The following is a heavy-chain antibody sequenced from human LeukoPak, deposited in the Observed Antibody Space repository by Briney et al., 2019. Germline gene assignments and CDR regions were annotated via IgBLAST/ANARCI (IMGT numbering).Heavy chain of an antibody. CDR3: AKARRNYDILTGYYPTYFDY. Sequence: GGSLRLSCAESGFTFSSYAMNWVRQAPGKGLEWVSAISGSGGSTYYADSVKGRFTISRDNSKNTLYLQMNSLRAEDTAVYYCAKARRNYDILTGYYPTYFDYWGQGTLVTVSS. CDR1: GFTFSSYA. V-gene: IGHV3-23*01. J-gene: IGHJ4*02. CDR2: ISGSGGST. D-gene: IGHD3-9*01.